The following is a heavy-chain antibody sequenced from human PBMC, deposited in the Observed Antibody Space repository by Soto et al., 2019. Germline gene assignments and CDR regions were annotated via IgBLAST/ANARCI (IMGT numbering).Heavy chain of an antibody. CDR1: GYTFTIYG. Sequence: GASVKVSCTASGYTFTIYGISWVRQAPGQGLEWMGWISAYNGNTNYAQKLQGRVTMTTDTSTSTAYMELRSLRSDDTAVYYCARDLRIFFDILTGPDAFDIWGQGTMVTVSS. V-gene: IGHV1-18*01. J-gene: IGHJ3*02. CDR3: ARDLRIFFDILTGPDAFDI. CDR2: ISAYNGNT. D-gene: IGHD3-9*01.